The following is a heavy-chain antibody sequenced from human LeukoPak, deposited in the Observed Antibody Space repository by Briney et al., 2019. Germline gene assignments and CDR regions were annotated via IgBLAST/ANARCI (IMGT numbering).Heavy chain of an antibody. J-gene: IGHJ4*02. Sequence: ASVKVSCKASGYTFTSYDINWVRQATGQGLEWMGWINPNSGGTNYAQKFQGRVTMTRDTSISTAYMELSRLRSDDTAVYYCARGEEVLRFLEWLLGYWGQGTLVTVSS. CDR1: GYTFTSYD. CDR2: INPNSGGT. V-gene: IGHV1-2*02. D-gene: IGHD3-3*01. CDR3: ARGEEVLRFLEWLLGY.